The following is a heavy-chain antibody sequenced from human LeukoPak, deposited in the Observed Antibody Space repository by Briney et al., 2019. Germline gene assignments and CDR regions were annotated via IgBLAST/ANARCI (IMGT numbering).Heavy chain of an antibody. V-gene: IGHV3-23*01. Sequence: GGSLRLSCVASGFIFKNYAMSWVRQAPGKGLEWVSAASGSGGSTYYAVAVKGRFTISRDNSKNTLYLQMNSLRAEDTAVYYCAKDDITEAPRDYDFWSGYRYWGQGTLVTVSS. CDR1: GFIFKNYA. CDR3: AKDDITEAPRDYDFWSGYRY. J-gene: IGHJ4*02. D-gene: IGHD3-3*01. CDR2: ASGSGGST.